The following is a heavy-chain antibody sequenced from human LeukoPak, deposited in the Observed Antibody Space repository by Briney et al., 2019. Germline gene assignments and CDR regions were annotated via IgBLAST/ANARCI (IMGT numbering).Heavy chain of an antibody. V-gene: IGHV4-39*01. CDR1: GGSISSSSYY. CDR2: IYYSGST. D-gene: IGHD6-13*01. J-gene: IGHJ3*02. Sequence: PSETLSLTCTVSGGSISSSSYYWGWIRQPPGKGLEWIGSIYYSGSTYYNPSLKSRVTISVDTSKNQFSLKLSSVTAADTAVYYCARHVTLAAVGHDAFDSWGQGTMVTVSS. CDR3: ARHVTLAAVGHDAFDS.